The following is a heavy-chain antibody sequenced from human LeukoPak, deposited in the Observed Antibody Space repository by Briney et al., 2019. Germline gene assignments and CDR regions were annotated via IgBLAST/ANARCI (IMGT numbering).Heavy chain of an antibody. CDR2: IKQDGSEK. V-gene: IGHV3-7*01. CDR3: ARPYCGGDRYLYEYYFDY. CDR1: GFTFSSYW. D-gene: IGHD2-21*02. Sequence: GGSLRLSCAASGFTFSSYWMSWVRQAPGKGLEWVANIKQDGSEKYYVDSVKGRFTISRDNAKNSLYLQMNSLRAEDTAVYYCARPYCGGDRYLYEYYFDYWGQGTLVTVSS. J-gene: IGHJ4*02.